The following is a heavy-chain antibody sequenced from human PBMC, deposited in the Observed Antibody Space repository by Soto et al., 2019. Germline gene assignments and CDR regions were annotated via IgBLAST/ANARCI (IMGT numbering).Heavy chain of an antibody. V-gene: IGHV4-61*01. J-gene: IGHJ6*02. Sequence: SETLSLTCTVSGGSVSSGSYYWSWIRQPPGKGLEWIGYIYYSGSTNYNPSLKSRVTISVDTSKNQFSLKLSSVTAADTAVYYCARDMIPLSRGVYYYYGMDVWGQGTTVTVSS. CDR1: GGSVSSGSYY. CDR3: ARDMIPLSRGVYYYYGMDV. D-gene: IGHD3-16*01. CDR2: IYYSGST.